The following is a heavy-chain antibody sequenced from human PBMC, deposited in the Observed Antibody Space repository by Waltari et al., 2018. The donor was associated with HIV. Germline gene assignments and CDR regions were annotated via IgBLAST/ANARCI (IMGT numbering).Heavy chain of an antibody. CDR1: GFTFGSYG. CDR3: ARERGHTSPFDL. Sequence: QVQLVESGGGVVQPGRSLTLSCEASGFTFGSYGIHWVRQAPGKGLEWVAVIWYHGDKEDYADSVKGRFNISRDNSRNTVFLHMNSLRAEDTGFYFCARERGHTSPFDLWGQGTLVTVSS. D-gene: IGHD3-10*01. J-gene: IGHJ1*01. CDR2: IWYHGDKE. V-gene: IGHV3-33*01.